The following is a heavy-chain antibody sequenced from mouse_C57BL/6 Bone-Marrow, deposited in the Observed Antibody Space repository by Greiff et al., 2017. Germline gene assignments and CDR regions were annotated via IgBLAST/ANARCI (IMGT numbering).Heavy chain of an antibody. CDR2: IYPGNSDT. J-gene: IGHJ3*01. D-gene: IGHD1-1*01. CDR3: TSYYGSSYVWCAY. Sequence: VQLQQSGTVLARPGASVKMSCKTSGYTFTSYWMHWVKQRPGQGLEWIGAIYPGNSDTSYNQKFKGKAKLTAVTSASTAYVELSSLTNEDSAVYFWTSYYGSSYVWCAYWGQGTLVTVSA. CDR1: GYTFTSYW. V-gene: IGHV1-5*01.